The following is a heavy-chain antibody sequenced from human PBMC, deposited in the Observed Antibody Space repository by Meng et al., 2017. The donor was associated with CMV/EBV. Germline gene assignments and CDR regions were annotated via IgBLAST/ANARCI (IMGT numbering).Heavy chain of an antibody. V-gene: IGHV3-74*01. J-gene: IGHJ4*02. D-gene: IGHD1-26*01. Sequence: GESLKISCAASEFTFSTYWIHWVRQAPGKGLVWVSRIDSDRSTTSYADSVKGRFTISRDNAKKTLYLQMNSLRADDTAVYYCASGGGSYYGYWGQGTLVTVSS. CDR1: EFTFSTYW. CDR2: IDSDRSTT. CDR3: ASGGGSYYGY.